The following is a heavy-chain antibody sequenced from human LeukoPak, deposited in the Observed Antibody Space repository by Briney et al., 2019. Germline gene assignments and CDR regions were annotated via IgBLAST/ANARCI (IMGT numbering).Heavy chain of an antibody. CDR2: ISGGGST. D-gene: IGHD1-26*01. V-gene: IGHV3-23*01. CDR3: AKSRWETYAVRAFDI. CDR1: GFTFNNYA. Sequence: GGSLRLSCAASGFTFNNYAMTWVRQAPGKGLEWVSAISGGGSTYNADSVKGRFTISRDNSKNALYLQMNSLRAEDTAVYYCAKSRWETYAVRAFDIWGQGTMVTVS. J-gene: IGHJ3*02.